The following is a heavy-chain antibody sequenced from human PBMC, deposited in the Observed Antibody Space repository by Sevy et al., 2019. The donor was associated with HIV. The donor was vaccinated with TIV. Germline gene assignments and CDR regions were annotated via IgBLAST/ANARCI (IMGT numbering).Heavy chain of an antibody. Sequence: GGSRLSCAASGFTFSDYYMSWIRQAPGKGLEWVSYISSSGSTIYYADSVKGRFTISRDNAKNSLYLQMNSLRAEDTAVYYCARDGLDFWSGRYYYYGMDVWGQGTTVTVSS. J-gene: IGHJ6*02. V-gene: IGHV3-11*01. CDR1: GFTFSDYY. CDR2: ISSSGSTI. D-gene: IGHD3-3*01. CDR3: ARDGLDFWSGRYYYYGMDV.